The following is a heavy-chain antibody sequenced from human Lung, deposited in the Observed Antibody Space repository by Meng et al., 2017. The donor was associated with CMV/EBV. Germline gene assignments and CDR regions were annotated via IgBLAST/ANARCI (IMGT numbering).Heavy chain of an antibody. CDR3: ARGLGPSYADRDY. CDR2: MNPKSGNT. V-gene: IGHV1-8*01. Sequence: KASGYTFASYDINWVRQATGQGLEWMGWMNPKSGNTGYALKFQGRVTMTRNTSINTAYMELSSLRSEDTAVYYCARGLGPSYADRDYWGQGTLVTVSS. CDR1: GYTFASYD. J-gene: IGHJ4*02. D-gene: IGHD4-17*01.